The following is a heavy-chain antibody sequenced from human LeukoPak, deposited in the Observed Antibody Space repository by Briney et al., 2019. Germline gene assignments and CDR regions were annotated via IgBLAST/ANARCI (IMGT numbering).Heavy chain of an antibody. V-gene: IGHV3-30*04. D-gene: IGHD5-18*01. J-gene: IGHJ4*02. CDR1: GFTFSTYA. CDR2: IPFDGSNK. CDR3: AKEMAPEGYSYGYDY. Sequence: GGSLRLSCAASGFTFSTYAIHWVRQAPGKGLEWVAVIPFDGSNKYYADSVKGRFTISRDNSKNTLYLQMNSLRADDTAVYYCAKEMAPEGYSYGYDYWGQGTLVTVSS.